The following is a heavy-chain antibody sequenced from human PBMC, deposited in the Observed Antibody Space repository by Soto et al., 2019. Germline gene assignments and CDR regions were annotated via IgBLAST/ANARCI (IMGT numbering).Heavy chain of an antibody. CDR2: ISSSSGTI. CDR3: ARGYYYYGMDV. V-gene: IGHV3-48*02. Sequence: EVQLVESGGGLVQPGGSLRLSCAASGLTFSSYSMNWVRQAPGKGLEWVSYISSSSGTIYYADSVKGRFTISRDNANNSLYLQKNGLRDEDTAVYYCARGYYYYGMDVWGQGTTVTVSS. CDR1: GLTFSSYS. J-gene: IGHJ6*02.